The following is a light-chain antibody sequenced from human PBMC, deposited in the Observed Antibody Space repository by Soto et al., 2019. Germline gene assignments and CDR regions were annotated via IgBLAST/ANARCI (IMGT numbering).Light chain of an antibody. CDR2: GAS. CDR1: QSVSSN. Sequence: EIVMTQSPAALSVSPGESATLSCRASQSVSSNLAWYQQKPGQAPRLLIYGASTRATGIPARFSGSGSGTEFTLPISSLQSEDFAVYYCQQYNIWPLTFGGGTKVEIK. V-gene: IGKV3-15*01. J-gene: IGKJ4*01. CDR3: QQYNIWPLT.